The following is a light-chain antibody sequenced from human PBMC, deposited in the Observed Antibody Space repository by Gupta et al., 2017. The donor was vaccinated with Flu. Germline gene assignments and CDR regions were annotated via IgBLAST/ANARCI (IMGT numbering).Light chain of an antibody. CDR1: QSVGYF. V-gene: IGKV3-11*01. CDR2: DSF. Sequence: ETVLTQSPATLSLSPGERATLSCRASQSVGYFLAWYQQKPGQPPRLLIYDSFNRATGIPASFGGSGSGTDFTLTISSLEPEDFAVYYCQQRDNWPYTFGQGTKLE. J-gene: IGKJ2*01. CDR3: QQRDNWPYT.